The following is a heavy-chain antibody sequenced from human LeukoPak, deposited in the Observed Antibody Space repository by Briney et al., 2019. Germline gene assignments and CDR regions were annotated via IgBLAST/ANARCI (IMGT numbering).Heavy chain of an antibody. J-gene: IGHJ5*01. Sequence: GGSLRLSCAASGFTFSSYSMNWVRQAPGKGLEWVSSISSSSSYIYYADSVKGRFTISRDNAKNSLYLQMNSLRAEDTAVYYCTRGRYQFLGPNDSWGQGALVTVSS. CDR2: ISSSSSYI. CDR3: TRGRYQFLGPNDS. D-gene: IGHD2-2*01. V-gene: IGHV3-21*01. CDR1: GFTFSSYS.